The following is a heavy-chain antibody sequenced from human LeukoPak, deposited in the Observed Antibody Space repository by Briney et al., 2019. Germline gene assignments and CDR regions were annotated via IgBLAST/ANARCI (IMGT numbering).Heavy chain of an antibody. CDR1: GFSFSSYG. J-gene: IGHJ6*03. CDR3: ARERYYGSENYYYYYHMDV. D-gene: IGHD3-10*01. CDR2: IWYDGNNK. V-gene: IGHV3-33*01. Sequence: GRSLRLSCAASGFSFSSYGMHWVRQAPGKGLEWVAVIWYDGNNKYYADSVKGRFTISRDNSKNTLHLQMNSLRAEDTALYYCARERYYGSENYYYYYHMDVWGTGTTVTVSS.